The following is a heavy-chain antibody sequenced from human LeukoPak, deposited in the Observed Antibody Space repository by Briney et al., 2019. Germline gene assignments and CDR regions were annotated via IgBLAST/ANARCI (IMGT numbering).Heavy chain of an antibody. D-gene: IGHD1-26*01. J-gene: IGHJ4*02. CDR1: GFTFSSYS. V-gene: IGHV3-21*01. CDR2: ISSSSSYI. Sequence: GGSLRLSCAASGFTFSSYSMNWVRQAPGKGLEWVSSISSSSSYIYYADSVKGRFTISRDNAKNSLYLQMNSLRAEDTAVYYCARDIVGATAFGYWGQGTLVTVSS. CDR3: ARDIVGATAFGY.